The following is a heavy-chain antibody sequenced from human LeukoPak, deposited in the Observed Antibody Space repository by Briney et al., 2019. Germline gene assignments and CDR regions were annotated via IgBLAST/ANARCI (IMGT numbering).Heavy chain of an antibody. CDR1: GYTFTCYY. J-gene: IGHJ4*02. Sequence: GASVKVSCKASGYTFTCYYMHWVRQAPGQGLEWMGWINPNSGGTNCAQKFQGRVTMTRDTPISTAYMELSRLRSDDTAVYYCAREYSGSYGFDYWGQGTLVTVSS. CDR2: INPNSGGT. V-gene: IGHV1-2*02. D-gene: IGHD1-26*01. CDR3: AREYSGSYGFDY.